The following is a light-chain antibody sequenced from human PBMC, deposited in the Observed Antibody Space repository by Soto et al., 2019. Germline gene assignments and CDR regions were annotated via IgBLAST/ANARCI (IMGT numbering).Light chain of an antibody. V-gene: IGKV1-39*01. CDR2: AAS. CDR1: QSIVKW. Sequence: IQRPQSPSTLSASVGDRVTITCRASQSIVKWMAWYQQKPGKAPKLLIYAASSLQSGVPSRFSGSGSGTDFTLTISSLQPEDFATYYCHQSYSTLTFGGGTKVDI. J-gene: IGKJ4*01. CDR3: HQSYSTLT.